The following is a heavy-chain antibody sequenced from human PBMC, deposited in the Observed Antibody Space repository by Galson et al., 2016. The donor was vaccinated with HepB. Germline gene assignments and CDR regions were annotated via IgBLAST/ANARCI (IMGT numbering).Heavy chain of an antibody. CDR2: ISYDGNIK. CDR1: GLTFSRYE. CDR3: ARPQEGIAAAGLDY. D-gene: IGHD6-13*01. J-gene: IGHJ4*02. Sequence: SLRLSCAASGLTFSRYEMHWVRQAPGKGLEWVAVISYDGNIKYYADSMQGRFTISRDNSKNTMYLQMNSLRGEDTAVYYCARPQEGIAAAGLDYWGQGTLVTVSS. V-gene: IGHV3-30*04.